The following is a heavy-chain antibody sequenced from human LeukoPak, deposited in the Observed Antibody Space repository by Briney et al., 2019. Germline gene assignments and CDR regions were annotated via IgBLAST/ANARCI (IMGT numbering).Heavy chain of an antibody. D-gene: IGHD2-2*02. Sequence: GGSLRLSCAASGFTFSDYYMSWIRQAPGKGLEWLSYISSSGYTIYYADSVKGRFTISRDNANNSLYLQMNSLRAEDAAVYYCARYCSSTSCYTPSDVYDIWGQGTMVTVSS. CDR1: GFTFSDYY. CDR2: ISSSGYTI. V-gene: IGHV3-11*04. J-gene: IGHJ3*02. CDR3: ARYCSSTSCYTPSDVYDI.